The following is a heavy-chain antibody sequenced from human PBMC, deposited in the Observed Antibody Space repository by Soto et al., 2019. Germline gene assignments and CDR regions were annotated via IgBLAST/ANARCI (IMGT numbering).Heavy chain of an antibody. V-gene: IGHV3-48*01. Sequence: GGSLRLSCVASGFTFSSYSMNWVRQAPGKGLEWVSYISSSSSTIYYADSVKGRFTISRDNAKNSLYLQMNSLRAEDTAVYYCARIGSDIVLMVYARGYCMDVWGKGTTVTVSS. CDR1: GFTFSSYS. D-gene: IGHD2-8*01. J-gene: IGHJ6*03. CDR2: ISSSSSTI. CDR3: ARIGSDIVLMVYARGYCMDV.